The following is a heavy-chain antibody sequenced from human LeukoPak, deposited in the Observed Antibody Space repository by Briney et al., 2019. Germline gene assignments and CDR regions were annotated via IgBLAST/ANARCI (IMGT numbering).Heavy chain of an antibody. J-gene: IGHJ6*02. CDR1: GFTFSRHG. Sequence: AESLTLSCSASGFTFSRHGMHWVRQGPGKGLEWVAVIWYDASNKYEADSVKGRFTASRDNSKNTMYPQMNSLGAEDTAVYYCARGSGYVVRGDGMDVWGQGTTVTVSS. CDR3: ARGSGYVVRGDGMDV. V-gene: IGHV3-33*01. D-gene: IGHD3-22*01. CDR2: IWYDASNK.